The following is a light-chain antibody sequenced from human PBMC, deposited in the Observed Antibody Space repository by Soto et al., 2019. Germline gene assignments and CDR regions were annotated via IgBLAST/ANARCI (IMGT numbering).Light chain of an antibody. J-gene: IGLJ1*01. CDR1: ISDVGGYNY. Sequence: QSALTQPPSASGSPGQSVTISCTGTISDVGGYNYVAWYQQHPGKAPKLMIYEVNKRPSGVPDRFSGSKSGSTASLTVSGLQAEDEADYYCSSYASSSTYVFGTGTKVTVL. CDR2: EVN. CDR3: SSYASSSTYV. V-gene: IGLV2-8*01.